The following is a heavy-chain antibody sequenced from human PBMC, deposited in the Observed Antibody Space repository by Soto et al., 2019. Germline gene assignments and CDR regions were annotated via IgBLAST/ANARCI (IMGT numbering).Heavy chain of an antibody. D-gene: IGHD2-2*02. CDR1: GGSISRYY. Sequence: PSETLSLTCTVSGGSISRYYWSWIRQPPGKGLEWIGYLYNAGSTIYNPSLKSRVTISVDTSKNQFSLKLSSVTAADTAVYYCASVTRTCISTSCYRYYYGMDVWGQGTTVTV. J-gene: IGHJ6*02. V-gene: IGHV4-59*01. CDR2: LYNAGST. CDR3: ASVTRTCISTSCYRYYYGMDV.